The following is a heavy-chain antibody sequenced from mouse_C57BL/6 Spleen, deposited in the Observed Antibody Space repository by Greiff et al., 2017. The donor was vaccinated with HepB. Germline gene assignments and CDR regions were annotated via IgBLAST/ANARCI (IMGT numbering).Heavy chain of an antibody. CDR2: IYPGDGDT. Sequence: VQLQQSGAELVKPGASVKISCKASGYAFSSYWMNWVKQRPGKGLEWIGQIYPGDGDTNYNGKFKGKATLTADKSSSTAYMQLSSLTSEDSAVYFCARYPAYGSSLYYAMDYWGQGTSVTVSS. D-gene: IGHD1-1*01. J-gene: IGHJ4*01. CDR1: GYAFSSYW. CDR3: ARYPAYGSSLYYAMDY. V-gene: IGHV1-80*01.